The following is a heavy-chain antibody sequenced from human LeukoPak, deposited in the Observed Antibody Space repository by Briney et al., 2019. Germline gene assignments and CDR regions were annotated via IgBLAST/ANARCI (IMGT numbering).Heavy chain of an antibody. CDR1: GFTFSSYS. D-gene: IGHD3-3*01. V-gene: IGHV3-48*01. CDR3: AKVMATIFGVVILDSYFDY. Sequence: GGSLRLSCAASGFTFSSYSMNWVRQAPGKGLEWVSYISSSSSAIYYADSVKGRFTISRDNAKNSLYLQMNSLRAEDTAVYYCAKVMATIFGVVILDSYFDYWGQGTLVTVSS. CDR2: ISSSSSAI. J-gene: IGHJ4*02.